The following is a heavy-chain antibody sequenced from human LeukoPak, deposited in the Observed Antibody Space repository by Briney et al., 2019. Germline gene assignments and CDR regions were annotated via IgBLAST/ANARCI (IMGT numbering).Heavy chain of an antibody. CDR1: GGSISSYY. CDR2: IYYSGCT. CDR3: ARGYSYGYLVFDY. Sequence: SETLSLTCTVSGGSISSYYWSWIRQPPGKGLEWIGYIYYSGCTNYNPSLKSRVTISVDTSKNQFSLKLSSVTAADTAVYYCARGYSYGYLVFDYWGQGTLVTVSS. V-gene: IGHV4-59*01. J-gene: IGHJ4*02. D-gene: IGHD5-18*01.